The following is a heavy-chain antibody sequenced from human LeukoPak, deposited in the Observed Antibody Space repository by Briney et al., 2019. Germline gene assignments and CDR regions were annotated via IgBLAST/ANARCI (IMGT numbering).Heavy chain of an antibody. V-gene: IGHV3-30*04. CDR2: ISYDGSNK. J-gene: IGHJ4*02. Sequence: PGGSLRLSCAASGFTFSSFAMHWVRQAPGKGLEWVAVISYDGSNKYYADSVKGRFTISRDNSKNTLYLQMNSLRAEDTAVYYCAKRDSQLVLSVWGQGTLVTVSS. D-gene: IGHD6-13*01. CDR1: GFTFSSFA. CDR3: AKRDSQLVLSV.